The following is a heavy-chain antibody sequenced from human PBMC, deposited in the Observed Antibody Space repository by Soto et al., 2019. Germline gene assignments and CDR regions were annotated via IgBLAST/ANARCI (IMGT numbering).Heavy chain of an antibody. V-gene: IGHV3-7*03. D-gene: IGHD3-22*01. CDR1: GFSISSHW. Sequence: GGSLRLSCAASGFSISSHWMGWVRQAQGKGPEWVASIKQDGSVKYYADSVRGRFTISRDNVKNSLFLEMSSLRVEDTALYFCARWSFSNGYYYFDPWGRGTLVTVSS. J-gene: IGHJ5*02. CDR2: IKQDGSVK. CDR3: ARWSFSNGYYYFDP.